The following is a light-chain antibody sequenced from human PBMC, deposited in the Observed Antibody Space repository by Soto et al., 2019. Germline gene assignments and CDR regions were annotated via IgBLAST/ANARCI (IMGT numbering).Light chain of an antibody. Sequence: EIVLTQSPATLSLSPGERATLSCRASQSVSSYLAWYQQKPGQAPRLLIYDASNRATVIPARFSGSGSGTAFTLTISRLEPEDFAGYYCQQRSNWLSFGGGTKVEIK. CDR2: DAS. CDR1: QSVSSY. J-gene: IGKJ4*01. CDR3: QQRSNWLS. V-gene: IGKV3-11*01.